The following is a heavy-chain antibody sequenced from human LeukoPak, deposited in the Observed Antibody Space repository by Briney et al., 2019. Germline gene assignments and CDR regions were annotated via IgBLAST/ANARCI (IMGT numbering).Heavy chain of an antibody. V-gene: IGHV4-59*12. CDR1: GGSISNYY. CDR3: ARDRSGAHQRYFDY. J-gene: IGHJ4*02. CDR2: VFYSGGT. Sequence: SETLSLTCTVSGGSISNYYWSWIRRPPGEGLEWVGFVFYSGGTHYNPSLKSRVTISVDTSKNQFTLELTSVTAADTAVYFCARDRSGAHQRYFDYWGQGTLVTVSS. D-gene: IGHD2-15*01.